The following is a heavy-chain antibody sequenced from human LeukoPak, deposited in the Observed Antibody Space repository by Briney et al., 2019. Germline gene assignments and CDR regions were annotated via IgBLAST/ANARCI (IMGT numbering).Heavy chain of an antibody. CDR2: IVVGSGNT. V-gene: IGHV1-58*01. J-gene: IGHJ3*02. Sequence: VASVKVSCKASGFTFTSSAVQWVRQARGQRLEWIGWIVVGSGNTNYAQKFQERVTITRDMSTSTAYMELSSLRSEDTAVYYCAARGQCSGGSCYSIAFDIWGQGTMVTDSS. CDR1: GFTFTSSA. CDR3: AARGQCSGGSCYSIAFDI. D-gene: IGHD2-15*01.